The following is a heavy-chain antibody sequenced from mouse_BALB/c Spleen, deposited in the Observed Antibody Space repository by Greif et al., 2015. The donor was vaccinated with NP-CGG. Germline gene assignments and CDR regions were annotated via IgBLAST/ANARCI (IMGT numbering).Heavy chain of an antibody. J-gene: IGHJ4*01. Sequence: ESGPGLVKPSQTVSLTCTVTGISITTGNYRWSWIRQFPGNELEWIGYIYYSGTITYNPSLTSRTTITRDTSKNQFFLEMNSLTAEDTATYYCAREDGTGAMDYWGQGTSVTVSS. CDR1: GISITTGNYR. V-gene: IGHV3-5*02. D-gene: IGHD2-3*01. CDR3: AREDGTGAMDY. CDR2: IYYSGTI.